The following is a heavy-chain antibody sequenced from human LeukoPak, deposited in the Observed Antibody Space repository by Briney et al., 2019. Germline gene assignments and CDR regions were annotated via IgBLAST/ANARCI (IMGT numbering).Heavy chain of an antibody. V-gene: IGHV3-30*02. Sequence: PGGSLRLSCAASGFTFSSYGMHWVRQAPGKGLEWVAFIRYDGSNKYYADSVKGRFTISRDNAKNSLYLQMNSLRAEDTAVYYCARDRMVLNWRDLDYWGQGTLVTVSS. CDR3: ARDRMVLNWRDLDY. J-gene: IGHJ4*02. CDR2: IRYDGSNK. CDR1: GFTFSSYG. D-gene: IGHD4/OR15-4a*01.